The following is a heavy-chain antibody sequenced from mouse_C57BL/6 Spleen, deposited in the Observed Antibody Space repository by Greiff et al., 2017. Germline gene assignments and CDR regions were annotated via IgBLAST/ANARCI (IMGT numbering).Heavy chain of an antibody. J-gene: IGHJ3*01. Sequence: EVKVVESGGGLVKPGGSLKLSCAASGFTFSSYAMSWVRQTPEKRLEWVATISDGGSYTYYPDNVKGRFTISRDNAKNNLYLQMSHLKSEDTAMYYCARGDGYPAWFAYWGQGTLVTVSA. D-gene: IGHD2-3*01. CDR2: ISDGGSYT. CDR1: GFTFSSYA. CDR3: ARGDGYPAWFAY. V-gene: IGHV5-4*03.